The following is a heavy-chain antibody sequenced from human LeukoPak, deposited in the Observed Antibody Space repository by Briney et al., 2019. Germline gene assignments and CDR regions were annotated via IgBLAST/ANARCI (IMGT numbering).Heavy chain of an antibody. CDR1: GFTFRSHG. J-gene: IGHJ6*04. Sequence: PGGSLRLSCAASGFTFRSHGMHWVRQAPGKGLEWVAIIWYVGSNKYYADSVKGRFTISRDNSKNTLYLQMNSLRAEDTAVYYCARDRAAARMDVWGKGTTVTVSS. CDR2: IWYVGSNK. D-gene: IGHD6-13*01. CDR3: ARDRAAARMDV. V-gene: IGHV3-33*08.